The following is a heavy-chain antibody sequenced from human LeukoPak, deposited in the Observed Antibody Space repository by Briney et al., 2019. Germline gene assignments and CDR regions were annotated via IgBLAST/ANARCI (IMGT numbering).Heavy chain of an antibody. CDR3: VRDVRRDYMDV. Sequence: GGSLRLSCAASGFTLTRYWMSWVRQAPGKGLEWVANIKEDGSEQNYVDSVKGRFTISRDNAKNSLYLQMNSLRAEDTAVYYCVRDVRRDYMDVWGKGTTVTISS. J-gene: IGHJ6*03. CDR2: IKEDGSEQ. V-gene: IGHV3-7*01. CDR1: GFTLTRYW.